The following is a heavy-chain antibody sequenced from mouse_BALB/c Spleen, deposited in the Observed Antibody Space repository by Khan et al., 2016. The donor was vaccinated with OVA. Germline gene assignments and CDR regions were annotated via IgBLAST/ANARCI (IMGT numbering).Heavy chain of an antibody. J-gene: IGHJ3*01. CDR2: ISYDGSN. V-gene: IGHV3-6*02. Sequence: VQLQQSGPGLVKPSQSLSLTCSVTGYSITSGYYWSWIRQFPGNRLEWMGYISYDGSNNYNPSLKNRISITRDTSKKQSFLKLNTVTTEYTATYYCASKSYGKGAYWGQGTLVTVSA. D-gene: IGHD2-1*01. CDR1: GYSITSGYY. CDR3: ASKSYGKGAY.